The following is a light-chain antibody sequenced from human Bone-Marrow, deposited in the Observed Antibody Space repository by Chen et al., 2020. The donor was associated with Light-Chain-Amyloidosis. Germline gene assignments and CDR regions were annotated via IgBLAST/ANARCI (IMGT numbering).Light chain of an antibody. V-gene: IGLV2-14*01. Sequence: QSALTQPASVSGSPGQSITISCTGTSSDVGGDNHVSWYQQHPDKAPKLVIYEVTKRASLVPDRFSGCKSDNTASLTISGLQTEGEADYVCSSYTITNTLVFGSGTRVTVL. J-gene: IGLJ1*01. CDR2: EVT. CDR1: SSDVGGDNH. CDR3: SSYTITNTLV.